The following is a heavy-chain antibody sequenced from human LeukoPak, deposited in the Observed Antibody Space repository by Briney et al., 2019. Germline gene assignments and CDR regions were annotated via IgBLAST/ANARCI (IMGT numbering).Heavy chain of an antibody. D-gene: IGHD6-13*01. V-gene: IGHV3-23*01. CDR1: GFTFTSYA. Sequence: GGSLRLSCAASGFTFTSYAMTWVRQAPGKGLEWVSTITVSGDSTYYADSVKGRFTISRDNSQNTLYLQMNSLGAEDTAVYYCAKDLGIAAVGTVYWGQGTLVTVSS. CDR2: ITVSGDST. J-gene: IGHJ4*02. CDR3: AKDLGIAAVGTVY.